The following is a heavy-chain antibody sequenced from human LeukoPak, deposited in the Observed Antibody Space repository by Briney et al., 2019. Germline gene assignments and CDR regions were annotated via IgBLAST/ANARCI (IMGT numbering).Heavy chain of an antibody. CDR3: ARAEDFDY. V-gene: IGHV3-30*03. J-gene: IGHJ4*02. CDR2: ISSDGNDK. CDR1: GFTFRSYG. D-gene: IGHD2-15*01. Sequence: GGSLRLSCAASGFTFRSYGMHWVRQAPDKGLEWVAIISSDGNDKYYADSVKGRFTISRDNSKNTLYLQMNSLRAEDTAVYYCARAEDFDYWGQGTLVTVSS.